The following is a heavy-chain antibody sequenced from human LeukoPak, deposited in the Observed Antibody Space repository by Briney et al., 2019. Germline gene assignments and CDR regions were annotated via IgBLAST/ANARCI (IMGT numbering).Heavy chain of an antibody. J-gene: IGHJ4*02. CDR3: AKKRPVGSGYPNAFDY. CDR2: ISGSGGST. D-gene: IGHD3-22*01. CDR1: GLSFSSYG. V-gene: IGHV3-23*01. Sequence: GGSLRLSGAASGLSFSSYGMSWVRQAPGKGLEWVSGISGSGGSTYYADSVKGRFTISRDNSKNTLYLQMNSLRAEDTAVYYCAKKRPVGSGYPNAFDYWGQGTLVTVSS.